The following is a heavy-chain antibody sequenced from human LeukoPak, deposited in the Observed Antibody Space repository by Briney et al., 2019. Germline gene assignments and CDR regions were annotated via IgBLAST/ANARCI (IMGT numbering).Heavy chain of an antibody. Sequence: GRSLRLSCAPSGFSFSTSGMHWVRQAPGKGLEWVSLISGDGGSTYYADSVKGRFTISRDNSKNSLYLQMNSLRTEDTALYYCAKDIGGGWYNFDYWGQGTLVTVSS. V-gene: IGHV3-43*02. D-gene: IGHD6-19*01. J-gene: IGHJ4*02. CDR1: GFSFSTSG. CDR2: ISGDGGST. CDR3: AKDIGGGWYNFDY.